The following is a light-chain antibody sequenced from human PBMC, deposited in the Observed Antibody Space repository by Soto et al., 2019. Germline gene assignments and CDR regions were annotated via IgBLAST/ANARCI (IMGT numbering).Light chain of an antibody. CDR2: GAS. CDR1: QSVSSNY. Sequence: SPGTLSLPPGERATLSCRASQSVSSNYLAWFQQKPGQSPRLLIYGASNRATGIPDRFSGSGTGTDFTLTISRLEPEDFAVYYCQQYGSSPTFGQGTRLEIK. CDR3: QQYGSSPT. J-gene: IGKJ5*01. V-gene: IGKV3-20*01.